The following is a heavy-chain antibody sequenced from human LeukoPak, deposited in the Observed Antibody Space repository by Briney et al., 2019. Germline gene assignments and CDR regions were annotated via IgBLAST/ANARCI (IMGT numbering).Heavy chain of an antibody. CDR1: GYTFASYG. V-gene: IGHV1-18*01. CDR2: ISAYNGNT. J-gene: IGHJ5*02. D-gene: IGHD5-18*01. Sequence: GASVEVSCKASGYTFASYGISWVRQAPGQGLEWMGWISAYNGNTNYAQKLQGRVTMTTDTSTSTAYMELRSLRSDDTAVYYCARRGYSYDKSWFDPWGQGTLVTVSS. CDR3: ARRGYSYDKSWFDP.